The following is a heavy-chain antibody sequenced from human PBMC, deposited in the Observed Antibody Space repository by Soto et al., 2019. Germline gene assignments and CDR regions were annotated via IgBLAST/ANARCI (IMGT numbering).Heavy chain of an antibody. CDR2: IWYDGSNK. V-gene: IGHV3-33*01. J-gene: IGHJ4*02. D-gene: IGHD1-1*01. CDR3: ASLKIVARNDY. CDR1: GFTFSSYG. Sequence: GGSLRLSCAASGFTFSSYGMHWVRQAPGKGLEWVAVIWYDGSNKYYADSVKGRFTISRDNSKNTLYLQMNSLRAEDTAVYYCASLKIVARNDYWGQGTLVTVSS.